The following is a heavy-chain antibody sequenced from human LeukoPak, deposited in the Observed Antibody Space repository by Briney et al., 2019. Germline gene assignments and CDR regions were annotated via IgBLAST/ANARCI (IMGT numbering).Heavy chain of an antibody. Sequence: ASVKVSCKASGGTFSSYAISWARQAPGQGLEWMGGIIPIFGTANYAQKFQGRVTITADESTSTAYMELRSLRSDDTAVYYCARWGHYDILTGYLGYYYYGMDVWGQGTTVTVSS. CDR1: GGTFSSYA. CDR3: ARWGHYDILTGYLGYYYYGMDV. V-gene: IGHV1-69*13. D-gene: IGHD3-9*01. CDR2: IIPIFGTA. J-gene: IGHJ6*02.